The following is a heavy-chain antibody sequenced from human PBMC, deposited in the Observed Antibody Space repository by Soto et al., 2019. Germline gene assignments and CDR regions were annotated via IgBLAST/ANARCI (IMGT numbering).Heavy chain of an antibody. D-gene: IGHD6-19*01. Sequence: SVKVSCQASGGAFSSYAISWVRQAPGQGLEWMGGIIPIFGTANYAQKFQGRVTITADKSTSTAYMELSSLRSEDTAVYYCARALGIAVADDAFDIWGQGTMVTVSS. CDR1: GGAFSSYA. V-gene: IGHV1-69*06. J-gene: IGHJ3*02. CDR3: ARALGIAVADDAFDI. CDR2: IIPIFGTA.